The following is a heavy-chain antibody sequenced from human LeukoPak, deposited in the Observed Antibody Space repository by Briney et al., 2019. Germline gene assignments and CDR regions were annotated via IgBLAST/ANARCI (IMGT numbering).Heavy chain of an antibody. V-gene: IGHV3-48*01. J-gene: IGHJ4*02. CDR1: GFTFSNYS. CDR3: AREFRGVISYFDY. D-gene: IGHD3-10*01. Sequence: GGSLRLSCAASGFTFSNYSMNWARQAPGKGLEWVSYISSSSSTIYYADSVKGRFTISRDNAKNSLYLQMNSLRAEDTAVYYCAREFRGVISYFDYWGQGTLVTVSS. CDR2: ISSSSSTI.